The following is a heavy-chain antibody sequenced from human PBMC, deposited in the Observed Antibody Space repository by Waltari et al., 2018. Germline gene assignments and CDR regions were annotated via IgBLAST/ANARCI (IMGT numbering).Heavy chain of an antibody. D-gene: IGHD3-3*01. CDR2: ISGSGGST. CDR3: AKGRLYDFWSGYYIDY. CDR1: GFTFSSYA. V-gene: IGHV3-23*01. Sequence: EVQLLESGGGLVQPGGSLRLSCAASGFTFSSYAMSWVRQAPGKGLEWVSGISGSGGSTYYADAVKGRFTISRDNSKNTLYLQMNSLSAEDTAVYFCAKGRLYDFWSGYYIDYWGQGTLVTVSS. J-gene: IGHJ4*02.